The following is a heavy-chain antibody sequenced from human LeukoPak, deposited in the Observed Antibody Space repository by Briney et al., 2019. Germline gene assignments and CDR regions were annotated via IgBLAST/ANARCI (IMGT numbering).Heavy chain of an antibody. CDR2: ISWNSGSI. D-gene: IGHD6-19*01. J-gene: IGHJ6*03. CDR3: AKGGGWTRGVYYYYMDV. Sequence: GGPLTLSCAASGFTFDDYAMHGARQPPGKGLEGVSGISWNSGSIGYAHSVKGRFTISRDNAKNSLYLQMTSLRGEDTALYYCAKGGGWTRGVYYYYMDVWGKGATVTISS. CDR1: GFTFDDYA. V-gene: IGHV3-9*01.